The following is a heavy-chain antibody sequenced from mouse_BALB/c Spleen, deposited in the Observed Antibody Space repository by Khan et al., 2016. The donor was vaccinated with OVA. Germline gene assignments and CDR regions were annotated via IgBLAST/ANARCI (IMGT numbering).Heavy chain of an antibody. CDR1: GFSLTSYG. Sequence: QVQLKQSGSGLVQPSQSLSITCTVSGFSLTSYGVHWVRQSPGKGLEWLGVIWSGGSTAYNAAFISRLSLSTDNSKSQAFLKMNILQANDTAIYYCARNYDYDEVLAYWGQGTLVTVSA. CDR3: ARNYDYDEVLAY. V-gene: IGHV2-2*02. CDR2: IWSGGST. J-gene: IGHJ3*01. D-gene: IGHD2-4*01.